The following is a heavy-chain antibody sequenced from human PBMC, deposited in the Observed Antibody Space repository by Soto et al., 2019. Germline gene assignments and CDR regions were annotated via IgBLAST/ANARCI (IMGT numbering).Heavy chain of an antibody. J-gene: IGHJ4*02. CDR3: ARDRYCTNGVCPKYYFDY. D-gene: IGHD2-8*01. CDR1: GYTFTGSY. CDR2: INPNSGGT. Sequence: AASVKVSCKASGYTFTGSYMHWVRQAPGQRLEWMGWINPNSGGTNYAQKFQGWVTMTRDTSISTAYMELSRLRSDDTAVYYCARDRYCTNGVCPKYYFDYWGQGTLVTVSS. V-gene: IGHV1-2*04.